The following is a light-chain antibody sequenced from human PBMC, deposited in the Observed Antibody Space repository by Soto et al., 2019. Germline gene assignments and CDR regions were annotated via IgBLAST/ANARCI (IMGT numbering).Light chain of an antibody. CDR1: KNDIGVYDF. V-gene: IGLV2-8*01. J-gene: IGLJ1*01. CDR3: CSYAGDYMFV. CDR2: EVV. Sequence: QSALTQPPSASGSPGQSVTISCTGTKNDIGVYDFVSWYQHHPGKAPRLIIYEVVQRPSGVPDRFSGSKSDNTASLTISGLQAEDEGDYYCCSYAGDYMFVFGTGTKVTVL.